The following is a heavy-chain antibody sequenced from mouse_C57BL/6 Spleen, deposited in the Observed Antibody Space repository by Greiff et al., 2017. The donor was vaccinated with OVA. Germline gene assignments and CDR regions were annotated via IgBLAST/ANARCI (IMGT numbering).Heavy chain of an antibody. D-gene: IGHD1-1*01. CDR1: GFTFSDYY. V-gene: IGHV5-16*01. CDR2: INYDGSST. Sequence: DVKLEESEGGLVQPGSSMKLSCTASGFTFSDYYMAWVRQVPEKGLEWVANINYDGSSTYYLDSLKSRFIISRDNAKNILYLQMSSLKSEDTATYYCARDLGSSYWYFDVWGTGTTVTVSS. CDR3: ARDLGSSYWYFDV. J-gene: IGHJ1*03.